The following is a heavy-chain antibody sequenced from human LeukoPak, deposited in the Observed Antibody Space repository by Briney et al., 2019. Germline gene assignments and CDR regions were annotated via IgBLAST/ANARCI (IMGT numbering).Heavy chain of an antibody. CDR3: ARDHWGVFDY. D-gene: IGHD7-27*01. V-gene: IGHV3-48*03. CDR1: GFPFNSYA. J-gene: IGHJ4*02. CDR2: ISNSGSTI. Sequence: PGGSLRLSCAASGFPFNSYAMNWVRQAPGKGLEWISYISNSGSTIYYADSVKGRFTISRDNAKNSLYLQMNSLRAEDTAVYYCARDHWGVFDYWGQGTLVTVSS.